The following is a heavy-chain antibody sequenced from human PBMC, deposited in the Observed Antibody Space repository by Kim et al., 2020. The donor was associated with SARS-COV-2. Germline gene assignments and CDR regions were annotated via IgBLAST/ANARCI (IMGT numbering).Heavy chain of an antibody. Sequence: SETLSLTCTVSGGSISSSSYYWGWIRQPPGKGLEWIGSIYYSGSTYYNPSLKSRVTISVDTSKNQFSLKLSSVTAADTAVYYCARLGWIDYWGQGTLVTVSS. CDR3: ARLGWIDY. D-gene: IGHD1-26*01. J-gene: IGHJ4*02. V-gene: IGHV4-39*01. CDR1: GGSISSSSYY. CDR2: IYYSGST.